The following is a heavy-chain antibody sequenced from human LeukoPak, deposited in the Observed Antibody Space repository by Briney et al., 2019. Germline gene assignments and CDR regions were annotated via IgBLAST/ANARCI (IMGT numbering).Heavy chain of an antibody. D-gene: IGHD5-24*01. Sequence: GASVKVSCKASGFTFTSSAVQWVRQARGQRLEWIRWIVVGSGNTNYAQKFQERVTITRDMSTSTAYMELSSLRSEDTAVYYCAADWGDGYAYYFDYWGQGTLVTVSS. CDR2: IVVGSGNT. CDR1: GFTFTSSA. CDR3: AADWGDGYAYYFDY. V-gene: IGHV1-58*01. J-gene: IGHJ4*02.